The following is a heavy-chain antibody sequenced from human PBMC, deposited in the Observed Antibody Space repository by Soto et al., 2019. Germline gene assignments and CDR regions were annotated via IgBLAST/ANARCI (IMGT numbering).Heavy chain of an antibody. CDR3: ANVCVGTCYLIIHS. CDR1: GFTFSSYA. J-gene: IGHJ4*02. V-gene: IGHV3-23*01. CDR2: ISDNGGTT. D-gene: IGHD2-15*01. Sequence: EVQLLESGGGLVQPGGSLRLSCAASGFTFSSYAMSWVRQAPGKGLDWSSGISDNGGTTYYSDSEKGRFTISRDNSKTTLYPQMNRWRAEDRAVYYCANVCVGTCYLIIHSWSQGTLGSDSS.